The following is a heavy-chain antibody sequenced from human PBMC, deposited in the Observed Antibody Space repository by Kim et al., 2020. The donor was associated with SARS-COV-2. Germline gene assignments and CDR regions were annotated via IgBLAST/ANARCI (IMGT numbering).Heavy chain of an antibody. CDR2: ISWNSGSI. CDR3: AKAYYYGSGSHYVY. Sequence: GGSLRLSCAASGFTFDDYAMHWVRQAPGKGLEWVSGISWNSGSIGYAASVKGRFTISRDNAKNSLYLQMNSLRAEDTALYYCAKAYYYGSGSHYVYWGQGTLVTVSA. CDR1: GFTFDDYA. D-gene: IGHD3-10*01. V-gene: IGHV3-9*01. J-gene: IGHJ4*02.